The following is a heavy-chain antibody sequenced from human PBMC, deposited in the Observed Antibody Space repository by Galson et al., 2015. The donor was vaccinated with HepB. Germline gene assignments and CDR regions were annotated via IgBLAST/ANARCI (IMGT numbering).Heavy chain of an antibody. CDR2: IYSAANGGST. CDR3: VTMELTYSGGWYWSDY. D-gene: IGHD6-19*01. Sequence: SLRLSCAAYGFNISSNYMSWVRQAPGKGLEWVSVIYSAANGGSTQYAVSVKGRFTISRDNSRNTLSLQMSRLSADDTAVYYCVTMELTYSGGWYWSDYWGRGTLVTVSS. J-gene: IGHJ4*02. CDR1: GFNISSNY. V-gene: IGHV3-66*01.